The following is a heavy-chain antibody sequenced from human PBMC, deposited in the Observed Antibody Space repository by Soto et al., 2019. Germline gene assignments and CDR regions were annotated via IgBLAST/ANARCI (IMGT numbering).Heavy chain of an antibody. CDR3: ARGVKYGAYSRWFDP. CDR2: MNPNSGDT. CDR1: GNTFTNYD. V-gene: IGHV1-8*01. J-gene: IGHJ5*02. Sequence: QVQLVQSGAEVKKPGASVKVSCKASGNTFTNYDINWVRQATGQGLEYLGWMNPNSGDTAYVQKFQGRVTMTCDTSITTAYMALCSLRSEDTAVYFCARGVKYGAYSRWFDPWGQGTLVTVPS. D-gene: IGHD4-17*01.